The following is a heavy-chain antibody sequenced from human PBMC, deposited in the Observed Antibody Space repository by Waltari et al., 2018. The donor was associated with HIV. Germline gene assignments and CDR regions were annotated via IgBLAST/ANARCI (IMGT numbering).Heavy chain of an antibody. CDR2: IYYRGTT. D-gene: IGHD3-3*01. V-gene: IGHV4-39*01. CDR3: ARHPGGLRFLEPPPPPNYNWFDP. Sequence: LQLQESGPGLVKPSETLSLTCTVSGGSISSSSYYLGWIRQPPRKGLECIGSIYYRGTTYYNPSLKSRVTISVDTSKNQFSLKLSSVTAADTAVYYCARHPGGLRFLEPPPPPNYNWFDPWGQGTLVTVSS. CDR1: GGSISSSSYY. J-gene: IGHJ5*02.